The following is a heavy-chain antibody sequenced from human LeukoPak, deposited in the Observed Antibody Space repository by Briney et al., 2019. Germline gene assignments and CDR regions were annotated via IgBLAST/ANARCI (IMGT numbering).Heavy chain of an antibody. CDR3: ARDPVATRYFDY. CDR2: ISASRGIT. V-gene: IGHV3-48*04. CDR1: GFNYSSYT. Sequence: GGSLRLSCAASGFNYSSYTMNWVRQAPGMGLEWLSYISASRGITYYADSVKGRFTISRDNAKNSLYPQMNSLRAEDTAVYYCARDPVATRYFDYWGQGTLVTVSS. J-gene: IGHJ4*02. D-gene: IGHD5-24*01.